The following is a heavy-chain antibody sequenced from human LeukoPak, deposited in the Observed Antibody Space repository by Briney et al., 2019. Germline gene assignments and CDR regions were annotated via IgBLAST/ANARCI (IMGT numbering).Heavy chain of an antibody. V-gene: IGHV3-30*04. J-gene: IGHJ5*02. CDR2: ISYDGSNK. CDR1: GFTFSSYA. Sequence: GGSLRLSCAASGFTFSSYAMHWVRQAPGKGLEWVAVISYDGSNKYYADSVKGRFTISRDNSKNTLYLQMNSLRAEDTAVYYCAKGLRNWFDPWGQGTLVTVSS. CDR3: AKGLRNWFDP.